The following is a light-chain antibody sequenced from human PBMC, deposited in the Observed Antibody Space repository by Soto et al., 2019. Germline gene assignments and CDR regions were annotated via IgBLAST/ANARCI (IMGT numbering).Light chain of an antibody. CDR1: QSVANSA. V-gene: IGKV3-11*01. J-gene: IGKJ5*01. Sequence: EILLTQPQPTRLFPPGAKPPPSSGASQSVANSALAWYQQKPGQPPRLLIHDASSRVTGTPARFSGSGSGTDFTLTISSLEPEDFAVYYCQQRSTWPPSITFGQGTRLE. CDR2: DAS. CDR3: QQRSTWPPSIT.